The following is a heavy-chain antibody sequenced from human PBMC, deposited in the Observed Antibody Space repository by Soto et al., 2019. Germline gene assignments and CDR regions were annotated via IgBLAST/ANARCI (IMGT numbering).Heavy chain of an antibody. CDR1: GYSFTSYW. D-gene: IGHD4-4*01. CDR2: IYPGDADT. CDR3: ASFTGYSYYGMDV. J-gene: IGHJ6*02. V-gene: IGHV5-51*01. Sequence: GGSLKISCKGSGYSFTSYWIGWVRQIPGKGLGGVGIIYPGDADTRYSPSFQGQVPISAEKSISAAYLQWSSLKASDNAMYYCASFTGYSYYGMDVWGQGTTVTVSS.